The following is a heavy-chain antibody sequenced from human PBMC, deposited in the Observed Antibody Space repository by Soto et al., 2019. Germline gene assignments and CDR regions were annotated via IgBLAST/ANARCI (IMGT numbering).Heavy chain of an antibody. J-gene: IGHJ6*01. Sequence: LRLSCAAAGFTFSSYAIHWVRQSPGKGLEWVAVISYDGSNKYYADSVKGRFTISRDNSKNTLYLQMNSLRAEDTAVYYCARGYSSSWYFMHYYYYYGMDVWGQGTTVTVSS. D-gene: IGHD6-13*01. CDR2: ISYDGSNK. CDR1: GFTFSSYA. CDR3: ARGYSSSWYFMHYYYYYGMDV. V-gene: IGHV3-30-3*01.